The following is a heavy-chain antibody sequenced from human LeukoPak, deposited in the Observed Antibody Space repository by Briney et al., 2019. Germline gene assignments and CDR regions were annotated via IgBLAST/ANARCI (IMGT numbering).Heavy chain of an antibody. D-gene: IGHD1-26*01. Sequence: SSVTVTRKASGFTFTSSAMQWVRQPRAQRLEWIGFIVVGSGNTNYAQKFQERVIITRDMSTSTAYMELSSLRSEDTAVYYCAASLVGATAYYFDYWGQGTLVTVSS. V-gene: IGHV1-58*02. CDR2: IVVGSGNT. CDR3: AASLVGATAYYFDY. CDR1: GFTFTSSA. J-gene: IGHJ4*02.